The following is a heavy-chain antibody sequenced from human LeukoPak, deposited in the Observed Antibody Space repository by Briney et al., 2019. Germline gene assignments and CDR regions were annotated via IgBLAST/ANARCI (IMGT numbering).Heavy chain of an antibody. V-gene: IGHV4-4*08. CDR3: AREGVGGY. J-gene: IGHJ4*02. Sequence: GSLRLSCAASGFTFSDHYMDWVRQAPGKGLEWIGHIYTSGSTNYNPSLKSRVTISVDTSKNQFSLKLSSVTAADTAVYYCAREGVGGYWGQGTLVTVSS. CDR2: IYTSGST. CDR1: GFTFSDHY. D-gene: IGHD3-10*01.